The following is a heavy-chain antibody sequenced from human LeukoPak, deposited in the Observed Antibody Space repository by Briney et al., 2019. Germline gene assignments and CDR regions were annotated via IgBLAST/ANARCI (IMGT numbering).Heavy chain of an antibody. Sequence: GGSLRLSCAASGFTFDNYWMTWVRQAPGKGLEWVSAISADGADTYYADTVKGRFTISRDNSKNTLYLQMFSLRAEDTAVYFCASAEGDSWGQGTLVTVSS. J-gene: IGHJ5*01. CDR3: ASAEGDS. CDR1: GFTFDNYW. V-gene: IGHV3-23*01. CDR2: ISADGADT.